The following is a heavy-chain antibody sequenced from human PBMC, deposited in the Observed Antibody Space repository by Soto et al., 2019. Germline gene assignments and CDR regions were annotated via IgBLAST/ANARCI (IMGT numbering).Heavy chain of an antibody. CDR1: GFTFSSYG. D-gene: IGHD1-1*01. Sequence: GGSLRLSCAASGFTFSSYGMHWVRQAPGRGLEWVAVISDDGSKKNYVDSVKGRFTISRDNSKNTLFLQMNGLRAEDTAVYYCTKDPTRYSWSDAYFDSWGQGTLVTVSS. CDR2: ISDDGSKK. V-gene: IGHV3-30*18. J-gene: IGHJ4*02. CDR3: TKDPTRYSWSDAYFDS.